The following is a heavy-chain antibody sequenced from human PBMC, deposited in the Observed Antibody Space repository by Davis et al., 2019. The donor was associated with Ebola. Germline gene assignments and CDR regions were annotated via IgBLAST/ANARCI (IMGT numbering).Heavy chain of an antibody. V-gene: IGHV1-69*06. CDR1: GGTFSSYA. Sequence: AASVKVSCKASGGTFSSYAISWVRQAPGQGLEWMGRIIPIFGTANYAQKLQGRVTITADKSTSTAYMELSSLRSEDTAVYYCARSSGGWELLGAYYFDYWGQGTLVTVSS. CDR2: IIPIFGTA. J-gene: IGHJ4*02. D-gene: IGHD1-26*01. CDR3: ARSSGGWELLGAYYFDY.